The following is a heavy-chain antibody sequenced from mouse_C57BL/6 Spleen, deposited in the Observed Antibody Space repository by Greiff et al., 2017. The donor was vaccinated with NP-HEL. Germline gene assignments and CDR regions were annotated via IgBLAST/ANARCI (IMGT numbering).Heavy chain of an antibody. V-gene: IGHV1-26*01. Sequence: EVQLQQSGPELVKPGASVKISCKASGYTFTDYYMNWVKQSHGKSLEWIGDINPNNGGTSYNQKFKGKATLTVDKSSSTAYMELRSLTSEDSAVYYCARVGHYWYFDVWGTGTTVTVSS. CDR1: GYTFTDYY. CDR2: INPNNGGT. CDR3: ARVGHYWYFDV. J-gene: IGHJ1*03.